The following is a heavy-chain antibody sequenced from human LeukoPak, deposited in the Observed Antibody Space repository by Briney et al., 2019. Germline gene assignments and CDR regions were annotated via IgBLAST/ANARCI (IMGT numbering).Heavy chain of an antibody. CDR1: GFTFSSNY. D-gene: IGHD3-9*01. CDR3: ARDRAYYDILTGYSTYYFDY. Sequence: PGGSLRLSCAASGFTFSSNYMSWVRQAPGKGLEWVSVIYSGGSTYYADSVKGRFTISRDNSKNTLYLQMNSLRAEDTAVYYCARDRAYYDILTGYSTYYFDYWGQGTLVTVSS. J-gene: IGHJ4*02. V-gene: IGHV3-66*01. CDR2: IYSGGST.